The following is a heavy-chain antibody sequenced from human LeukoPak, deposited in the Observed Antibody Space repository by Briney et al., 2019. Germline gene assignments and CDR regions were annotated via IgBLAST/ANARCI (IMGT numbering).Heavy chain of an antibody. J-gene: IGHJ3*02. Sequence: GGSLRLSCVVSGFTFSSYAMSWVRQAPGKGLEWVSSISSSSSYIYYADSVKGRFTISRDNAKNSLYLQMNSLRAEDTAVYYCARQGGVYCGGDCYAFDIWGQGTMVTVSS. CDR1: GFTFSSYA. D-gene: IGHD2-21*02. CDR2: ISSSSSYI. CDR3: ARQGGVYCGGDCYAFDI. V-gene: IGHV3-21*01.